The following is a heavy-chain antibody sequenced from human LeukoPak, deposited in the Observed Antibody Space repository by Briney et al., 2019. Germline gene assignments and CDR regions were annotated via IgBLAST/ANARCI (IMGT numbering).Heavy chain of an antibody. CDR3: AKDEFVASDFTGAFDI. D-gene: IGHD2-8*02. J-gene: IGHJ3*02. CDR2: ISWNNGDL. CDR1: GFSFGGYA. Sequence: GRSLRLSCAASGFSFGGYAMHWVRQPPGKGLEWVSGISWNNGDLHYADSVRGRFTISRDNARNSLYLQMNSLRADDMALYYCAKDEFVASDFTGAFDIWGQGTMVTVSS. V-gene: IGHV3-9*03.